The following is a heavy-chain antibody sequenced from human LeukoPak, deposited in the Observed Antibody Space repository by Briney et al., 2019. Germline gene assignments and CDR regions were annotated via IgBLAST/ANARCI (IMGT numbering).Heavy chain of an antibody. CDR1: GFIFSDYY. Sequence: GGSLRLSRAASGFIFSDYYMSWIRQAPGKGLEWVSYISNSGNIIYYADSVKGRFTISRDNAKNSLYLQMNSLRAEDTAVYYCARDNPREYCSGGSCYYQWGQGTLVTVSS. V-gene: IGHV3-11*01. D-gene: IGHD2-15*01. J-gene: IGHJ4*02. CDR2: ISNSGNII. CDR3: ARDNPREYCSGGSCYYQ.